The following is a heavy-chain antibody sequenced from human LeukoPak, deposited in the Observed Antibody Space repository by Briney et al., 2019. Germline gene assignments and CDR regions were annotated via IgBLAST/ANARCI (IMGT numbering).Heavy chain of an antibody. V-gene: IGHV1-18*01. CDR3: ARDRTTSIVGATNFDY. CDR1: GYTFTSYG. J-gene: IGHJ4*02. CDR2: ISAYNGNT. Sequence: GASVKVSCKASGYTFTSYGISWVRQAPGQGLEWMGWISAYNGNTNYAQKLQGRVTMTTDTSTSTAYMELRSLRSDDTAVYYCARDRTTSIVGATNFDYWGQGTLVTVSS. D-gene: IGHD1-26*01.